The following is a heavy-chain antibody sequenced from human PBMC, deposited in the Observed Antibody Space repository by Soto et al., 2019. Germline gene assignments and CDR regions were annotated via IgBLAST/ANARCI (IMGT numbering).Heavy chain of an antibody. CDR2: IASRAHNYAT. J-gene: IGHJ4*02. D-gene: IGHD5-18*01. Sequence: EVELVESGGGLVQPGGSLKLSCAASGFSLSGSFIHWVRQASGKGPEWVGRIASRAHNYATAYGTSVQGRFTVSRDDSLNTAYLHMNGLKTEDTAVYFCAGLMDTLLDRFDYWGRGILVTVSA. V-gene: IGHV3-73*02. CDR3: AGLMDTLLDRFDY. CDR1: GFSLSGSF.